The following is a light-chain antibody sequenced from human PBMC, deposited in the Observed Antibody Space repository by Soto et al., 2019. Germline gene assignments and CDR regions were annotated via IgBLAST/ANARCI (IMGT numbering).Light chain of an antibody. CDR2: DAS. CDR1: QSVCNF. J-gene: IGKJ4*01. V-gene: IGKV3-11*01. CDR3: QQRSVPLT. Sequence: EIVLTQSPATLSLSPGERATLSCRASQSVCNFLAWYQQKPGQTPRLLIYDASNSATGTPSRFSGSGSGTDFTITISSLEPDDFALYYCQQRSVPLTFGGGTKVEI.